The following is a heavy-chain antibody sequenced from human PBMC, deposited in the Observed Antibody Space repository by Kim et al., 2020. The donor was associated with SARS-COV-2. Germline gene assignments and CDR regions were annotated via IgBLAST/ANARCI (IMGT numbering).Heavy chain of an antibody. CDR3: ARDVAGFWFGELYGEFDY. J-gene: IGHJ4*02. Sequence: ASVKVSCKASGYTFTGYYMHWVRQAPGQGLEWMGRINPNSGGTNYAQKFQGRVTMTRDTSISTAYMELSRLRSDDTAVYYCARDVAGFWFGELYGEFDYWGQGTLVTVSS. CDR1: GYTFTGYY. CDR2: INPNSGGT. D-gene: IGHD3-10*01. V-gene: IGHV1-2*06.